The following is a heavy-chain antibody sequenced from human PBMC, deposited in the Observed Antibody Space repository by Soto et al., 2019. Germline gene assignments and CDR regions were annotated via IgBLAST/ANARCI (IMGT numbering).Heavy chain of an antibody. Sequence: SVKVSCKASGDTFSSYAISWVRQAPGQGLEWMGGIIPIFGTANYAQKFQGRVTITADESTSTAYMELSSLRSEDTAVYYCARSPVPEDYYFDYWGQGTLVTVLL. J-gene: IGHJ4*02. V-gene: IGHV1-69*13. CDR3: ARSPVPEDYYFDY. CDR1: GDTFSSYA. CDR2: IIPIFGTA.